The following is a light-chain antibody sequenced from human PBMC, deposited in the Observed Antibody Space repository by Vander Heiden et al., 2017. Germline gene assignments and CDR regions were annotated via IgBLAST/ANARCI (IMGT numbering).Light chain of an antibody. Sequence: DIVMTQSPATLSVSPGERVTLTCRASQSVSSNLAWHQQKRGQAPRLLIYGASTRATGIPARFSGSGSGTDFTLTISSLQSEDFAVYYCQQYKNWPPYTFGPGTKLEI. J-gene: IGKJ2*01. V-gene: IGKV3-15*01. CDR1: QSVSSN. CDR2: GAS. CDR3: QQYKNWPPYT.